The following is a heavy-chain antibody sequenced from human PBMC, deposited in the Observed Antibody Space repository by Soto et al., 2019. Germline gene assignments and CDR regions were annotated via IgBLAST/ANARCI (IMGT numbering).Heavy chain of an antibody. CDR2: IIPIFGTA. J-gene: IGHJ5*02. CDR1: GGTFSSYA. V-gene: IGHV1-69*13. D-gene: IGHD6-13*01. Sequence: SVKVSCKASGGTFSSYAISWVRQAPGQGLEWMGGIIPIFGTANYAQKFQGRVTITADESTSTAYMELSSLRSEDTAVYYCARDSGIAAAGGLDPWGQGTRATVSS. CDR3: ARDSGIAAAGGLDP.